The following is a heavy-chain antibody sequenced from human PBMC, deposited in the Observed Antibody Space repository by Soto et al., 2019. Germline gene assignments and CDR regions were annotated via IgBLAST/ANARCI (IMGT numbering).Heavy chain of an antibody. CDR1: GFSFSSYA. D-gene: IGHD3-22*01. Sequence: EVHLLESGGALVQPGGSLRLSCAASGFSFSSYAMSWVRQAPGKGLDWVSAISGSGTKTHYADSVKGRFTISRDNSKNTLYLQMNSLRAEDTAVYYCAKDHPLIEVVKVFEYWGRGALVTVSS. CDR2: ISGSGTKT. V-gene: IGHV3-23*01. CDR3: AKDHPLIEVVKVFEY. J-gene: IGHJ4*02.